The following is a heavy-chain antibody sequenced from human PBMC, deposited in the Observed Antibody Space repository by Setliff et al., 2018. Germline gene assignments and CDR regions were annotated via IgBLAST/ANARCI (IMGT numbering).Heavy chain of an antibody. V-gene: IGHV4-61*09. J-gene: IGHJ4*02. D-gene: IGHD2-15*01. CDR1: GASISSGSYY. CDR2: IYTRGST. CDR3: ARGAPGRYCSGGSCSYFDY. Sequence: PSETLSLTCTVSGASISSGSYYWSWIRQPAGKGLEWIGHIYTRGSTTYNPSLKSRVTISVDTSISTAYLELSSLRSEDTAVYYCARGAPGRYCSGGSCSYFDYWGQGILVTVS.